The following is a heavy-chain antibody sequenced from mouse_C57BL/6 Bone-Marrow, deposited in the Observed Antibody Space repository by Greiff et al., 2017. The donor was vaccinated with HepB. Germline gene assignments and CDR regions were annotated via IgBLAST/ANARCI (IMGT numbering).Heavy chain of an antibody. Sequence: EVQVVESGGGLVKPGGSLKLSCAASGFTFSSYAMSWVRQTPEKRLEWVATISDGGSYTYYPDNVKGRFTISRDNAKNNLYLQMSHLKSEDTAMYYCEVLRGYAMDYWGQGTSVTVSS. D-gene: IGHD1-1*01. CDR3: EVLRGYAMDY. CDR2: ISDGGSYT. V-gene: IGHV5-4*01. CDR1: GFTFSSYA. J-gene: IGHJ4*01.